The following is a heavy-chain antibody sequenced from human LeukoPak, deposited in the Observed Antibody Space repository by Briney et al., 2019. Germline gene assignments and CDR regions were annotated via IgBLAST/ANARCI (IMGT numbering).Heavy chain of an antibody. Sequence: ASETLSLTCTVSGGSISSYYRSWIRQPPGKGLEWIGYIYYSGSTNYNPSLKSRVTISVDTSKNQFSLKLSSVTAADTAVYYCARGSVARTYYDILTGYYNSYPTTFDYWGQGTLVTVSS. CDR3: ARGSVARTYYDILTGYYNSYPTTFDY. D-gene: IGHD3-9*01. CDR2: IYYSGST. J-gene: IGHJ4*02. CDR1: GGSISSYY. V-gene: IGHV4-59*01.